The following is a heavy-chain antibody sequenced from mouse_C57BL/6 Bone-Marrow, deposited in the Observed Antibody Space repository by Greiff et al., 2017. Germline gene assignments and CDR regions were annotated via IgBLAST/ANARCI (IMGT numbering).Heavy chain of an antibody. Sequence: QVQLKESGPGVVQPSQSMYIACTVSGFSFTSYGVHWVRQSPGKGLEWLGVVWSGGRTDYNAAFISRLSISKNNSKSQVFLKMNSLQADDTAIYYCARNWRLRAWFAYWGQGTLVTVSA. CDR1: GFSFTSYG. J-gene: IGHJ3*01. CDR3: ARNWRLRAWFAY. V-gene: IGHV2-2*01. CDR2: VWSGGRT. D-gene: IGHD2-4*01.